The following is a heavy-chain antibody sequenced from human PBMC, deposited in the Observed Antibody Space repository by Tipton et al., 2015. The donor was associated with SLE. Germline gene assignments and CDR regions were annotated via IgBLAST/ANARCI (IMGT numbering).Heavy chain of an antibody. V-gene: IGHV4-39*07. Sequence: TCYNPSLKSRVTISVDTSKNQFSLKLSSVTAADTAVYYCARDRGLPSPFYLGQGTLVTVSS. D-gene: IGHD3-10*01. J-gene: IGHJ4*02. CDR2: T. CDR3: ARDRGLPSPFY.